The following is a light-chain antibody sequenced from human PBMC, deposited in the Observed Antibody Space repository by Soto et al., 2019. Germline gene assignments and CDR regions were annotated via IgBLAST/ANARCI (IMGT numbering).Light chain of an antibody. V-gene: IGKV1-5*01. CDR1: QSISSW. CDR3: QQYNSYPWT. J-gene: IGKJ1*01. Sequence: DVKMTQSPSTLSASVGDRVTITSRASQSISSWLAWYQQKPGKAPKLLIYDASSLESGVPSRFSGSGSGTEFTLTISSLQPDDFATYYCQQYNSYPWTFGQGTNVDI. CDR2: DAS.